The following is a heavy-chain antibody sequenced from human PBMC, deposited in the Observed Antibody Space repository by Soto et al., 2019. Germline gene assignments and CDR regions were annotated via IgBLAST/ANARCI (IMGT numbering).Heavy chain of an antibody. CDR3: ARDGDCSGGSCYFRFDP. D-gene: IGHD2-15*01. V-gene: IGHV4-59*01. CDR1: GGSISSYY. CDR2: IYYSGST. J-gene: IGHJ5*02. Sequence: SETLSLTCTVSGGSISSYYWSWIRQPPGKGLEWIGYIYYSGSTNYNPSLKSRVTISVDTSKNQFSLKLSSVTAADTAVYYCARDGDCSGGSCYFRFDPWGQGTLVTVSS.